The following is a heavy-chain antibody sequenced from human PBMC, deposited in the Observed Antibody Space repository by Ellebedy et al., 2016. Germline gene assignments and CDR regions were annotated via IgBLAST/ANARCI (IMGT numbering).Heavy chain of an antibody. Sequence: ASVKVSCKASGYTFTSYAMHWVRQAPGQRLEWMGWINAGNGNTKYSQKFQGRVTITRDTSASTAYMELSSLRSEDTAVYYCARVLTHYHDSIEEDAFDIWGQGTMVTVSS. CDR1: GYTFTSYA. CDR2: INAGNGNT. CDR3: ARVLTHYHDSIEEDAFDI. V-gene: IGHV1-3*01. D-gene: IGHD3-22*01. J-gene: IGHJ3*02.